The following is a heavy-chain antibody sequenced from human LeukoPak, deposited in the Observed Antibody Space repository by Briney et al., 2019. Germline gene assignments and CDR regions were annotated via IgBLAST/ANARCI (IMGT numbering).Heavy chain of an antibody. CDR1: GFTVSSNY. J-gene: IGHJ4*02. Sequence: GGSLRLSCAASGFTVSSNYMSWVRQAPGKGLEWVSVIYSGGSTYYADSVKGRFTISRDNSRNTLFLQMDTLRAEDTAVYYCAKARSLGVTAAINYWGQGTLVTVSS. CDR3: AKARSLGVTAAINY. V-gene: IGHV3-53*01. CDR2: IYSGGST. D-gene: IGHD2-2*02.